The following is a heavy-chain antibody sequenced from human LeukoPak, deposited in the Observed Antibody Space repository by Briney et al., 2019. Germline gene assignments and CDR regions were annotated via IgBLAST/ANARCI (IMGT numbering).Heavy chain of an antibody. D-gene: IGHD3-10*01. Sequence: GGSLRLSCAASGFTFSSYAMSWVRQAPGKGLEWVSAISGSGGSTYYADSVKGRFTISRDNSKNTLYLQMNSLRAEDTAVYYCAKGTTCYYGSGSSHFDYWGQGTLATVSS. CDR2: ISGSGGST. V-gene: IGHV3-23*01. CDR1: GFTFSSYA. CDR3: AKGTTCYYGSGSSHFDY. J-gene: IGHJ4*02.